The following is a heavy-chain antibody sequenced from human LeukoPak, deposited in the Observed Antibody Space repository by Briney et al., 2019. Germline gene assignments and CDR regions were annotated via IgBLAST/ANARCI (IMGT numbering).Heavy chain of an antibody. Sequence: GGSLRLSCAASGFTFGNYAMSWVRQAPGKGLEWVSGIIADADDTYYADSVKGRFTISRDNAKNSLYLQMNSLRAEDTAVYYCARDILTIQAPDAFDIWGQGTMVTVSS. D-gene: IGHD3-10*01. V-gene: IGHV3-21*01. CDR3: ARDILTIQAPDAFDI. CDR2: IIADADDT. CDR1: GFTFGNYA. J-gene: IGHJ3*02.